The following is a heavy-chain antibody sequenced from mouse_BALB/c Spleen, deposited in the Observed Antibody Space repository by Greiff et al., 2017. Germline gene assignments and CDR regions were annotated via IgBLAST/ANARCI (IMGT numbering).Heavy chain of an antibody. V-gene: IGHV1S137*01. CDR2: ISTYYGNT. CDR1: GYTFTDYA. J-gene: IGHJ4*01. D-gene: IGHD2-3*01. CDR3: ARSFYDSYAMDY. Sequence: QVQLQQSGAELVRPGVSVKISCKGSGYTFTDYAMHWVKQSHAKSLEWIGVISTYYGNTNYNQKFKGKATMTVDKSSSTAYMELARLTSEDSAIYYCARSFYDSYAMDYWGQGTSVTVSS.